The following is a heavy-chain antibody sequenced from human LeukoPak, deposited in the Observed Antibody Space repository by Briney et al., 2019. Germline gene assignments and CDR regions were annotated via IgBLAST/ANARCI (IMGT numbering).Heavy chain of an antibody. CDR2: ISAYNGNT. D-gene: IGHD3-10*01. Sequence: ASVKVSCKASGYTFTSYGISWVRQAPGQGLEWTGWISAYNGNTNYAQKLQGRVTMTTDTSTSTAYMELRSLRSDDTAVYYCAREISITMVRGVMRWFDPWGQGTLVTVSS. CDR1: GYTFTSYG. J-gene: IGHJ5*02. CDR3: AREISITMVRGVMRWFDP. V-gene: IGHV1-18*01.